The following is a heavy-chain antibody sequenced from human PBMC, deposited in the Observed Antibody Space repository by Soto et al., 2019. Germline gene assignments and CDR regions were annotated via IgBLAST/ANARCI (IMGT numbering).Heavy chain of an antibody. CDR3: ASGGRIYYDSSGRSVEYFQH. CDR1: GYTFTSYA. D-gene: IGHD3-22*01. CDR2: INAGNGNT. J-gene: IGHJ1*01. Sequence: ASVKVSCKASGYTFTSYAMHWVRQAPGQRLEWMGWINAGNGNTKYSQKFQGRVTITRDTSASTAYMELSSLRSEDTAVYYCASGGRIYYDSSGRSVEYFQHWGQGTLVTVSS. V-gene: IGHV1-3*01.